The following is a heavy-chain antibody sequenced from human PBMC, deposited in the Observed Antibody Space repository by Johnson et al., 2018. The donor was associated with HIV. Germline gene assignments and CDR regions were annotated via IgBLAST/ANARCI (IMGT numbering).Heavy chain of an antibody. CDR1: GFTFSSYG. CDR3: APLRDAFDI. V-gene: IGHV3-30*03. J-gene: IGHJ3*02. Sequence: QVQLVESGGGVVQPGRSLRLSCAASGFTFSSYGMHWVRQAPGKGLEWVAVISYDGSNKYYADSVKGRFTISRDNSKNTLYLQMNSLRAEDTAVYYCAPLRDAFDIWGQGTMVTVSS. CDR2: ISYDGSNK.